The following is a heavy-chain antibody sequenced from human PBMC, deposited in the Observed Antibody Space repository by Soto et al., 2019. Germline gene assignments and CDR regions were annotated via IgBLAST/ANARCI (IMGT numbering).Heavy chain of an antibody. CDR3: ARDRGYSGYVSGLDY. Sequence: ASVKLSCTASGYTFTIYGISWVRQAPGQGLEWMGWISAYNGNTNYAQKLQGRVTMTTDTSTSTAYMELRSLRSDDTAVYYCARDRGYSGYVSGLDYWGQGTLVTVSS. V-gene: IGHV1-18*01. D-gene: IGHD5-12*01. CDR2: ISAYNGNT. J-gene: IGHJ4*02. CDR1: GYTFTIYG.